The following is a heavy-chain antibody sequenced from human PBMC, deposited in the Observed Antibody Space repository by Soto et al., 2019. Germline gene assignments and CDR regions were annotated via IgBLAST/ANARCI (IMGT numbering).Heavy chain of an antibody. D-gene: IGHD3-22*01. J-gene: IGHJ4*02. Sequence: XETLRVTWPFSGCSSNSYYGIWIRQSAGKGLEWIGRVYSSGSTFYNPSLKSRLTMSVDTPNNQFSLKLSSVTSADTAVYYCARDKGDSRIDYWGLRTLVTVSS. CDR2: VYSSGST. V-gene: IGHV4-4*07. CDR3: ARDKGDSRIDY. CDR1: GCSSNSYY.